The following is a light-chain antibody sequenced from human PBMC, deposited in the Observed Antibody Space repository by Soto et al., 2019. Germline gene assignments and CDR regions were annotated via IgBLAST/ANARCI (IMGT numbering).Light chain of an antibody. Sequence: QSVLTQPPSASGSPGQSVTISCAGTSSDVGGYNYVSWYQQYPGKVPKLMIYEVSERPSGVPDRFSGSKSGNTAFLTVSGLQAEDEADYYCLSYAEPAYVFGTGTQLTVL. V-gene: IGLV2-8*01. CDR3: LSYAEPAYV. J-gene: IGLJ1*01. CDR1: SSDVGGYNY. CDR2: EVS.